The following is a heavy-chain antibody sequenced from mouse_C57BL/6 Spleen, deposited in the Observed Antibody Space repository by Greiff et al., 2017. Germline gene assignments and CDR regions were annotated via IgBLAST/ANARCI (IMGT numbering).Heavy chain of an antibody. CDR1: GYTFTSYW. Sequence: QVQLQQPGAELVKPGASVKMSCKASGYTFTSYWITWVKQRPGQGLEWIGDIYPGSGSTNYNEKFKSKATLTVDTSSSTAYMQLSSLTSEDSAVYYCARQDGSSSWFAYWGQGTRVTVSA. V-gene: IGHV1-55*01. J-gene: IGHJ3*01. CDR3: ARQDGSSSWFAY. CDR2: IYPGSGST. D-gene: IGHD1-1*01.